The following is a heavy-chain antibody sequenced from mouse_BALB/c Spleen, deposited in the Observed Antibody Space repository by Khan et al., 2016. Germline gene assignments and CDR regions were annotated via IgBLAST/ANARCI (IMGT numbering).Heavy chain of an antibody. CDR2: IRLKSNNYAT. J-gene: IGHJ3*01. CDR1: GFTFSNYW. V-gene: IGHV6-6*02. Sequence: EVQLQESGGGLVQPGGSMKLSCVASGFTFSNYWMNWVRQSPEKGLEWVAEIRLKSNNYATHYAESVKVRFTISRDESKSSVYLQMNNLRAEDTGIYYCTTVFAYWGQGTLVTVSA. CDR3: TTVFAY.